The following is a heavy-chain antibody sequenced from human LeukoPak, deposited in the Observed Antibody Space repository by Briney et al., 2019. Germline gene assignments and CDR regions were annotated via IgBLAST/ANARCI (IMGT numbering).Heavy chain of an antibody. CDR2: ISISSNYI. Sequence: PGGSLRLSCAASGFTFGRYSMNWVRQAPGKGLEWVSSISISSNYIYYADSVKGRFTISRDNAKNSLSLQMNSLRVEDTAVYYCVRDPSEASHPYYFDYWGQGTLVTVSS. V-gene: IGHV3-21*01. CDR1: GFTFGRYS. CDR3: VRDPSEASHPYYFDY. D-gene: IGHD2-2*01. J-gene: IGHJ4*02.